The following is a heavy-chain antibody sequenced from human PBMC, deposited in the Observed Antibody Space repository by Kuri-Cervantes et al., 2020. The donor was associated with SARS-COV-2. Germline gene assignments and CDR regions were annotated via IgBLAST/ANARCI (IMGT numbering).Heavy chain of an antibody. CDR2: INHTGSA. CDR1: GGSFSGYY. CDR3: ARGVVTIYGFLVLLPAPGWLDP. D-gene: IGHD3-3*01. V-gene: IGHV4-34*01. J-gene: IGHJ5*02. Sequence: SETLSLTCAVYGGSFSGYYWSWICQPPGKGLEWIGEINHTGSATYNPSLKSRVTISVDTSKNLFSLKLTSVTAADTAVYFCARGVVTIYGFLVLLPAPGWLDPWGQGTLVTVSS.